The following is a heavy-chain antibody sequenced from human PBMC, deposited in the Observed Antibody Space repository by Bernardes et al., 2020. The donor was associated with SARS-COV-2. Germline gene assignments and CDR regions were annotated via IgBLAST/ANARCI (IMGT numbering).Heavy chain of an antibody. Sequence: SETLSLTCSVSGGYVRSFYWTWIRQSPGKGLEWIGYNYNNGSTKYNPSLKTRASISVDASKSQISLRLTSVNAADTGLYYCARGFALSSPDVSLGSWGYHFDFWGQGILVTVSS. CDR1: GGYVRSFY. CDR2: NYNNGST. V-gene: IGHV4-59*02. D-gene: IGHD3-16*01. J-gene: IGHJ4*02. CDR3: ARGFALSSPDVSLGSWGYHFDF.